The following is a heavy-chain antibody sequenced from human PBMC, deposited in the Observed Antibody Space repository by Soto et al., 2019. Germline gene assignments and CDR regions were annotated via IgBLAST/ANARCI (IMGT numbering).Heavy chain of an antibody. CDR2: ISGSGGST. J-gene: IGHJ4*02. D-gene: IGHD3-16*02. Sequence: GESLKISCAASGFTFSSYAMSWVRQAPGKGLEWVSAISGSGGSTYYADSVKGRFTISRDNSKNTLYLQMNSLRAEDTAVYYCAKDETVHEVGFPETYDYIWGSYRSQSQTNDYWGQGTLVTVSS. CDR1: GFTFSSYA. V-gene: IGHV3-23*01. CDR3: AKDETVHEVGFPETYDYIWGSYRSQSQTNDY.